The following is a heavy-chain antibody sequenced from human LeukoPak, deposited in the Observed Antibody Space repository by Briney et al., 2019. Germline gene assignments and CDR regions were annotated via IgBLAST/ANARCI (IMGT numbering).Heavy chain of an antibody. J-gene: IGHJ6*02. CDR2: ISAHNGNA. Sequence: GSVKVSCKTSGYTFTSYGINWVRQAPGQGLEWMGRISAHNGNANYAQKFQGRVTMTTDTLATTAYMELRSLRSDDTAVYYCARDPSPYSYGDSVPFTDYYYGMDVWGQGTTVTVSS. CDR3: ARDPSPYSYGDSVPFTDYYYGMDV. D-gene: IGHD4-17*01. CDR1: GYTFTSYG. V-gene: IGHV1-18*01.